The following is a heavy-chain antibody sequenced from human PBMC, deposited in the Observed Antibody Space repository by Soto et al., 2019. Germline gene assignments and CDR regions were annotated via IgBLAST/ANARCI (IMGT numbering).Heavy chain of an antibody. V-gene: IGHV3-30-3*01. CDR1: GFTFSSYA. CDR3: ARVKGMTTVTTGWFDP. D-gene: IGHD4-17*01. J-gene: IGHJ5*02. CDR2: ISYDGSNK. Sequence: QVQLVESGGGVVQPGRSLRLSCAASGFTFSSYAMHWVRQAPGKGLEWVAVISYDGSNKYYADSVKGRFTISRDNSKNALYLQMNSRRAEDRAVYYCARVKGMTTVTTGWFDPWGQGTLVTVSS.